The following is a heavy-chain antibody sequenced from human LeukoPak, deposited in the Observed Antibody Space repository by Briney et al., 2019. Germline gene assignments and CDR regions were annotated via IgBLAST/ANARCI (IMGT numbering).Heavy chain of an antibody. CDR1: GGSISSSSYY. D-gene: IGHD2-2*01. J-gene: IGHJ3*02. V-gene: IGHV4-39*01. CDR2: IYYSGCT. CDR3: ASPNPYIVVVPAAGGPNAFDI. Sequence: SETLSLTCTVSGGSISSSSYYWGWIRQPPGKGLAWIGSIYYSGCTYYNPSLKRRVTISVDTSKNQFSLKLSPVTAADTAVYYCASPNPYIVVVPAAGGPNAFDIWGQGTMVTVSS.